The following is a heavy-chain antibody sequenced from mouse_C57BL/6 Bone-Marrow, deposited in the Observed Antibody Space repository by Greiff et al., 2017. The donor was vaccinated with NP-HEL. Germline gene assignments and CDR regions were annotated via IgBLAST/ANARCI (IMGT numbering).Heavy chain of an antibody. Sequence: QVQLQQSGPELVKPGASVKISCKASGYAFSSSWMNWVKQRPGKGLEWIGRIYPGDGDTNYNGKFKGKATLTADKSSSTAYKRLSRLTSEDSTVYFCTLGATTPLDYWGQGTTLTVSS. CDR1: GYAFSSSW. D-gene: IGHD3-1*01. CDR3: TLGATTPLDY. J-gene: IGHJ2*01. CDR2: IYPGDGDT. V-gene: IGHV1-82*01.